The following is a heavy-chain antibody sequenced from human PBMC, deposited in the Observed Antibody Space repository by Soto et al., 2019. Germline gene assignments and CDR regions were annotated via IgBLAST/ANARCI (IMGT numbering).Heavy chain of an antibody. Sequence: PVGSLRLSCAASGFTFSSYGMHWVRQAPGKGLEWVAVISYDGSNKYYADSVKGRFTISRDNSKNTLYLQMNSLRAEDTAVYYCAKVGSSSTLNHCGQGTLVTVSS. J-gene: IGHJ5*02. V-gene: IGHV3-30*18. CDR3: AKVGSSSTLNH. CDR2: ISYDGSNK. D-gene: IGHD6-6*01. CDR1: GFTFSSYG.